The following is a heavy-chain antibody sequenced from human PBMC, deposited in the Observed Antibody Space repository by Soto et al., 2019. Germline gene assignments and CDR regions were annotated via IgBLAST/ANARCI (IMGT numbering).Heavy chain of an antibody. CDR2: IRRIAYGGTT. CDR3: SRYLAIDIDY. CDR1: GFNLAAYT. J-gene: IGHJ4*02. V-gene: IGHV3-49*04. Sequence: GSLRLSCSASGFNLAAYTMSWVRLTPGKGLEWVGFIRRIAYGGTTDYAASVKGRFTISRDDSRKIVYLQMSRLKIEDTAVYYFSRYLAIDIDYWGQGTVVPVS.